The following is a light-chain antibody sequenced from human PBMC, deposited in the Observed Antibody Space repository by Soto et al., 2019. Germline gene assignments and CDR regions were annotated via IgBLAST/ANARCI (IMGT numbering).Light chain of an antibody. V-gene: IGLV2-11*01. CDR1: SSDVVV. CDR2: DVT. Sequence: QSALTQPRSVSGSPGQSVTISCTGTSSDVVVSWYQQHLGKAPKLIISDVTYRPSGVPDRFSGSKSGNTASLTISGLQAEDEADYYCCSYGLTYALLGGGTKVTVL. CDR3: CSYGLTYAL. J-gene: IGLJ2*01.